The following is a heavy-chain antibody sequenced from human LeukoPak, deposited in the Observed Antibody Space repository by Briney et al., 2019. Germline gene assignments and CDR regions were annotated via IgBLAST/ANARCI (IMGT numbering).Heavy chain of an antibody. CDR1: GYSFTGYW. J-gene: IGHJ4*02. Sequence: GESLKISCKGSGYSFTGYWIGWVRQMPGKGLEWMGIYRPSFQGQVTISADKSISTAYLQWSSLKASDTAMYYCAGQFQAEWLLDYWGQGTLVTVSS. D-gene: IGHD6-19*01. V-gene: IGHV5-51*01. CDR3: AGQFQAEWLLDY.